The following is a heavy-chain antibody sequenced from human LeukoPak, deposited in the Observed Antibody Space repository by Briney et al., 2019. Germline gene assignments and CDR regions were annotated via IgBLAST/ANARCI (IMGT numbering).Heavy chain of an antibody. CDR3: ATTPGAYYYYHMDV. CDR2: ILGSGGGT. J-gene: IGHJ6*04. Sequence: PGGSLRLSCAASGFTFSTYVMTWVRQAPGKGLEWVSAILGSGGGTYYTDSVKGRFTISRDNSKNTLYLRMNSLRAEDTAVYYCATTPGAYYYYHMDVWGKGTTVTVSS. CDR1: GFTFSTYV. V-gene: IGHV3-23*01. D-gene: IGHD3-10*01.